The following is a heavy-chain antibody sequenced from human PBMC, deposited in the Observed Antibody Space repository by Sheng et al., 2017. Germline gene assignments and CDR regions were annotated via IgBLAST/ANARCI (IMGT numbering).Heavy chain of an antibody. CDR2: IMPMLGAA. Sequence: QVQLVQSGAEVKKPGSSVKVSCKGSGGSFSNYIISWMRQAPGQGFEWMGGIMPMLGAANYAQKFQGRVTITADESTSTAYMDLISLRSEDTAVYYCARDQDYYGSGSYSYYAMDVWDQGP. J-gene: IGHJ6*02. D-gene: IGHD3-10*01. V-gene: IGHV1-69*13. CDR3: ARDQDYYGSGSYSYYAMDV. CDR1: GGSFSNYI.